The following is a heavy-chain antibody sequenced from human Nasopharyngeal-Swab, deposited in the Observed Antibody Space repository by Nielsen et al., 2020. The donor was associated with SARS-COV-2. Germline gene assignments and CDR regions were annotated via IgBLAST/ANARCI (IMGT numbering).Heavy chain of an antibody. Sequence: GGSLRLSCTASGFTFGDYPLSWFRQAPEKGLEWVGFIRSKAYGETTEYAATVRGRFTISRDDSEGIAYLQMNSLKTEDTAVYYCTRGLSTGWYYFDCWGQGTLVTVSS. CDR2: IRSKAYGETT. J-gene: IGHJ4*02. CDR3: TRGLSTGWYYFDC. D-gene: IGHD6-19*01. CDR1: GFTFGDYP. V-gene: IGHV3-49*03.